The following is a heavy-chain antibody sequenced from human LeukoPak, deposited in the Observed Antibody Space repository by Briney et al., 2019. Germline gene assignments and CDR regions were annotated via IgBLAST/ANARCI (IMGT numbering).Heavy chain of an antibody. D-gene: IGHD2-21*02. Sequence: PGGSLRLSCTASGFTFGDYAMSWFRQAPGKGLEWVGFIRSKAYGWPTEYAASVKGRFTISRDDSKSIAYLQMNSLKTEDTAVYYCTRDPTCGGDCSGYFQHWGQGTLVTVSS. CDR3: TRDPTCGGDCSGYFQH. J-gene: IGHJ1*01. V-gene: IGHV3-49*03. CDR2: IRSKAYGWPT. CDR1: GFTFGDYA.